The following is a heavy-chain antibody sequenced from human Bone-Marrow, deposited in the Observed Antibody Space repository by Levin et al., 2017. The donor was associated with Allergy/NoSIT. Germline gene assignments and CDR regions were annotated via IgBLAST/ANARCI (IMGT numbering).Heavy chain of an antibody. D-gene: IGHD5-18*01. Sequence: KASETLSLTCSVSSGSINHYYWSWIRQPAGKGLEWIGRIYSSGTTKYNASLKSRVTISVDTSMNQFSLKLNSVTAADAAVYYCARDHSVYYCGLYVWGQGTTVTVSS. CDR3: ARDHSVYYCGLYV. V-gene: IGHV4-4*07. CDR2: IYSSGTT. CDR1: SGSINHYY. J-gene: IGHJ6*02.